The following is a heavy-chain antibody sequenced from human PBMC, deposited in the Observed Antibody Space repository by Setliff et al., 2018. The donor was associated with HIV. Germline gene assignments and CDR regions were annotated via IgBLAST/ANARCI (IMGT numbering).Heavy chain of an antibody. Sequence: ASETLSLTCALYGGSFSDYYWSWIRQPPGMGLEWIGEVNRGRRTNYNSSLKSRVTISIDTSRNQFSLTVSSVTAADTAVYYCARGLNYYGSGSYLPLGYWGQGALVTVSS. J-gene: IGHJ4*02. CDR2: VNRGRRT. CDR3: ARGLNYYGSGSYLPLGY. D-gene: IGHD3-10*01. CDR1: GGSFSDYY. V-gene: IGHV4-34*01.